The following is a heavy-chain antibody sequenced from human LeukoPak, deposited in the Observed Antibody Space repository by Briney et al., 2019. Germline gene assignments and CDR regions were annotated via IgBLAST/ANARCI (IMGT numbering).Heavy chain of an antibody. V-gene: IGHV3-53*01. CDR2: IYSGGST. Sequence: GGSLRLSCAASGFTVSSNYMSWVRQAPGKGLEWVSVIYSGGSTYYADSVKGRFTISRDNSKNTLYLQMNSLRAEDTAVYYCARKKRGLEAWDVFDIWGKGKRVTVSS. D-gene: IGHD6-19*01. CDR1: GFTVSSNY. J-gene: IGHJ3*02. CDR3: ARKKRGLEAWDVFDI.